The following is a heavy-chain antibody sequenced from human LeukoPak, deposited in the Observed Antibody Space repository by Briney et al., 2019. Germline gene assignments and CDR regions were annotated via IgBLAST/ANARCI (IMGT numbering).Heavy chain of an antibody. V-gene: IGHV1-2*02. J-gene: IGHJ4*02. CDR1: GYTFTGYY. Sequence: GASVKVSCKASGYTFTGYYMHWVRQAPGQGLEWMGWINPNSGGTNYAQKFQGRVTMTRDTSISTAYMELSRLRSDDTAVYYCARGRAVAHPAEDYWGQGTLVTVSS. CDR2: INPNSGGT. D-gene: IGHD6-19*01. CDR3: ARGRAVAHPAEDY.